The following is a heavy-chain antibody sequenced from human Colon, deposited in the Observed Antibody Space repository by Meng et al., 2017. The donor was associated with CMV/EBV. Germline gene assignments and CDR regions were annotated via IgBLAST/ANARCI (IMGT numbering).Heavy chain of an antibody. CDR1: GYTFTSYD. CDR2: MNPNSSNT. Sequence: SCKASGYTFTSYDINWVRQATGQGLEWMGWMNPNSSNTDYAQKFQGRVTMTRNTSISTAYMELSSLRSEDTAVYYCTRGAGTGGFDPWGQGTLVTVSS. D-gene: IGHD6-19*01. J-gene: IGHJ5*02. CDR3: TRGAGTGGFDP. V-gene: IGHV1-8*01.